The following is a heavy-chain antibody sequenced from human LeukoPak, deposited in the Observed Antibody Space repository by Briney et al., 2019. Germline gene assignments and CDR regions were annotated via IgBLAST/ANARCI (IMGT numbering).Heavy chain of an antibody. J-gene: IGHJ4*02. CDR2: ISGSGGST. V-gene: IGHV3-23*01. CDR1: GFTFSTYA. Sequence: PGGSLRLSCAASGFTFSTYAMSWVRQAPGKGLELVSAISGSGGSTYYADSVKGRFTISRDNSKNTLCLQMNSLRAEDTSIYFCAKALEQETVIALDSWGQGTLVTVSS. CDR3: AKALEQETVIALDS. D-gene: IGHD6-13*01.